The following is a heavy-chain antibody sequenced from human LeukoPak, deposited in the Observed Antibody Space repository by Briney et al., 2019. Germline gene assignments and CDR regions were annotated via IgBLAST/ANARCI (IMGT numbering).Heavy chain of an antibody. V-gene: IGHV4-34*01. CDR2: INHSGST. CDR1: GGSFSGYY. D-gene: IGHD3-10*01. J-gene: IGHJ5*02. Sequence: SETLSLTCAVYGGSFSGYYWSWIRQPPGKGLEWIGEINHSGSTNYNPSLKSRVTISVDTSKNQFSLKLSSVTAADTAVYYCAREGKGVRGVIISWFDPWGQGTLVTVSS. CDR3: AREGKGVRGVIISWFDP.